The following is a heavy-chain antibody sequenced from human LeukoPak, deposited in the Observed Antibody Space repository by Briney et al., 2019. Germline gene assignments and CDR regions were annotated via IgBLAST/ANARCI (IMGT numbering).Heavy chain of an antibody. V-gene: IGHV4-38-2*01. D-gene: IGHD2-2*01. J-gene: IGHJ4*02. CDR1: GYSISSGYY. CDR2: IYHSGST. CDR3: ARGQMDCSSTSCYVEEPAAMVYVNYFDY. Sequence: PSETLSLTCAVSGYSISSGYYWGWIRQPPGKGLEWIGSIYHSGSTNYNPSLKSRVTISVDTSKNQFSLKLSSVTAADTAVYYCARGQMDCSSTSCYVEEPAAMVYVNYFDYWGQGTLVTVSS.